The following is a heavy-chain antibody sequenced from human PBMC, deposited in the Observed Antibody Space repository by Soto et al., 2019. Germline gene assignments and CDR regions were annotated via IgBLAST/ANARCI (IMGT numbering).Heavy chain of an antibody. CDR1: GYTFTSYD. J-gene: IGHJ6*03. V-gene: IGHV1-8*01. CDR2: MNPNSGNT. CDR3: ARGYMTTVTYYYYSYYMDV. D-gene: IGHD4-17*01. Sequence: QVQLVQSGAEVQKPGASVKVSCKASGYTFTSYDINWVRQATGQGLEWMGWMNPNSGNTGYAQQFQRRVNMTRNISISTAYMELSSLRSEDTAVYYCARGYMTTVTYYYYSYYMDVWGKGTTVTVSS.